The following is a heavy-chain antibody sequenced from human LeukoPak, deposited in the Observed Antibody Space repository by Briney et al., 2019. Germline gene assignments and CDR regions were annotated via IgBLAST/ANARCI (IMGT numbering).Heavy chain of an antibody. Sequence: PGGSLRLSCAASGFPFSSYAMSWVLQAPGKGLEWVSAISGSGGSTYYADSVKGRFTISRDNSKNTLYLQMNSLRAEDTAVYYCVTPLRGSAFDIWGQGTMVTVSS. D-gene: IGHD3-16*01. J-gene: IGHJ3*02. CDR2: ISGSGGST. V-gene: IGHV3-23*01. CDR1: GFPFSSYA. CDR3: VTPLRGSAFDI.